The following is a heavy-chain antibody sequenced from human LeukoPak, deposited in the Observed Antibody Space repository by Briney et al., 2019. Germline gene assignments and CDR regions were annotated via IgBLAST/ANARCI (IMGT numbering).Heavy chain of an antibody. Sequence: ASVKVSCKASGYTFTGYYMHWVRQAPGQGLEWMGWINPNSGGTNYAQNFQGRVTMTRDTSIGTAYMELSRLRSDDTAVYYCASEIYCTNGVCYLRDAFDIWGQGTMVTVSS. CDR1: GYTFTGYY. CDR2: INPNSGGT. V-gene: IGHV1-2*02. J-gene: IGHJ3*02. D-gene: IGHD2-8*01. CDR3: ASEIYCTNGVCYLRDAFDI.